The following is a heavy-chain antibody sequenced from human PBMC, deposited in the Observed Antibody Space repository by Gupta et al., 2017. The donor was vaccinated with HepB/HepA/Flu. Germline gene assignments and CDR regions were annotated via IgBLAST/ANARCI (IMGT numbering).Heavy chain of an antibody. V-gene: IGHV3-9*01. Sequence: EVQLVESGGGLVQPGRSLRLSCAASGFTFDDYAMHWVRQATGKGLEGVSGISWNSGSIGYADSGKGRFTISRDNAKNSRYLQMNSLRAEDTAVYYCAKDKQVGVAFSYAFDIWGQGTMVTVSS. D-gene: IGHD2-15*01. CDR1: GFTFDDYA. CDR3: AKDKQVGVAFSYAFDI. J-gene: IGHJ3*02. CDR2: ISWNSGSI.